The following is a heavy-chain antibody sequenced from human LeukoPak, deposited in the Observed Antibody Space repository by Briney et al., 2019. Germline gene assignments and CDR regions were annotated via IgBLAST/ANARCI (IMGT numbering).Heavy chain of an antibody. D-gene: IGHD5-24*01. CDR3: ARGMATIDGYYYYMDV. CDR2: IIPLFDTA. Sequence: SVKVSCKASGGTFNTYAFSWVRQAPGQGLEWMGGIIPLFDTANYEQKFQGRVTIIADESTSIVYTELNSLRAEDTAVYYCARGMATIDGYYYYMDVWGKGTTVTVSS. J-gene: IGHJ6*03. V-gene: IGHV1-69*13. CDR1: GGTFNTYA.